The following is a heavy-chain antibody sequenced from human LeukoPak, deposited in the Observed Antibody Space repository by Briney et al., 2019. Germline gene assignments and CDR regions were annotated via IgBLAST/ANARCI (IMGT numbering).Heavy chain of an antibody. CDR3: ARLVWDYYGSVSFDP. CDR2: INHSGST. CDR1: GGSFSGYY. D-gene: IGHD3-10*01. Sequence: SETLSLTCAVYGGSFSGYYWSWIRQPPGKGLEWIGEINHSGSTNYNPSLKSRVTISVDTSKNQFSLKLSSVTAADTAVYYCARLVWDYYGSVSFDPWGQGTLVTVSS. V-gene: IGHV4-34*01. J-gene: IGHJ5*02.